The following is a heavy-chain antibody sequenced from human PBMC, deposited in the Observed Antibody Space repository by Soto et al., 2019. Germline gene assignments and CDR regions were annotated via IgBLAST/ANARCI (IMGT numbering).Heavy chain of an antibody. D-gene: IGHD7-27*01. J-gene: IGHJ6*02. CDR2: IYYSGST. CDR3: AKMNWGWGTTDYYYGMDV. Sequence: ASETLSLTCTVSGASVSSGSHYWSWIRQPPRKGLEWIGYIYYSGSTNYNPSIKSRVTISVDPSKNQFSLKLNSVRAADPAVYYRAKMNWGWGTTDYYYGMDVWGQETTVTVSS. V-gene: IGHV4-61*01. CDR1: GASVSSGSHY.